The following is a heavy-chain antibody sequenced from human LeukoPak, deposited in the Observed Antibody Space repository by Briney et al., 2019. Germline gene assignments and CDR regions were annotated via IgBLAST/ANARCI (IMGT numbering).Heavy chain of an antibody. CDR3: AREPKVRGSSWFDP. CDR2: INAGNGNT. Sequence: ASVKVSCKASGYTFTSYAVHWVRQAPGQRLEWMGWINAGNGNTKYSQKFQGRVTITRDASASTAYMELSSLRSEDTAVYYCAREPKVRGSSWFDPWGQGTLVTVSS. D-gene: IGHD3-10*01. V-gene: IGHV1-3*01. J-gene: IGHJ5*02. CDR1: GYTFTSYA.